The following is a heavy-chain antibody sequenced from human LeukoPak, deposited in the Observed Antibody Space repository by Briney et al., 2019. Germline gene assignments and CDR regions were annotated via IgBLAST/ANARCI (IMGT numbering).Heavy chain of an antibody. D-gene: IGHD3-3*01. CDR1: GFTFSKYA. Sequence: PGGSLRLSCAASGFTFSKYAMSWVRQAPGKGLEWVSSISSSSSYIYYADSVKGRFTISRDNAKNSLYLQMNSLRAEDTAVYYCARGSYDFWSGYYSTGGYYYYYMDVWGKGTTVTVSS. CDR3: ARGSYDFWSGYYSTGGYYYYYMDV. J-gene: IGHJ6*03. CDR2: ISSSSSYI. V-gene: IGHV3-21*01.